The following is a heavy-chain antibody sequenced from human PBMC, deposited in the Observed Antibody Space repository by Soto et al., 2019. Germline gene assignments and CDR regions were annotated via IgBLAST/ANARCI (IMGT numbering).Heavy chain of an antibody. J-gene: IGHJ4*02. CDR2: ISFDGGNT. D-gene: IGHD3-10*01. CDR3: VKQSGSVSSYHVRSGGPFAS. CDR1: GFTFNNYG. Sequence: QVQLVESGGGVVQPGRSLRLSCAASGFTFNNYGMHWVRQAPGKGLEWVVVISFDGGNTRYADSVKGRFPISRDNSQSTLFLQMTSLLVEDTAVYYCVKQSGSVSSYHVRSGGPFASWGQGTLVTVSS. V-gene: IGHV3-30*18.